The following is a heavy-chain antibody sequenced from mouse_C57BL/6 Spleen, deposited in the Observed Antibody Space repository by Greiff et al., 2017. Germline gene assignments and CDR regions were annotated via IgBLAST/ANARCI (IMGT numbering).Heavy chain of an antibody. V-gene: IGHV1-78*01. D-gene: IGHD1-1*01. CDR2: IYPRDGST. CDR3: ASPGKPLFGAMDY. CDR1: GYTFTDHT. J-gene: IGHJ4*01. Sequence: QVQLQQSDAELVKPGASVKISCKVSGYTFTDHTIHWMKQRPEQGLEWIGYIYPRDGSTKYNEKFKGKATLTADKSSSTAYMQLNSLTSEDSAVYFGASPGKPLFGAMDYWGQGTSVTVSS.